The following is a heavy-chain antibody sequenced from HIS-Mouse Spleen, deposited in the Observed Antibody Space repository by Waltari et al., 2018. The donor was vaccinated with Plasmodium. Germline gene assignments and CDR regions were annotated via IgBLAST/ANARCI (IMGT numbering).Heavy chain of an antibody. D-gene: IGHD1-7*01. V-gene: IGHV4-39*07. Sequence: QLQLQESGPGLVKPSEPLSLTCTVSGGSISSSSYHWGWLRQPPGKGLEWIGSIYYSGSTYYNPSLKSRVTISVDTSKNQFSLKLSSVTAADTAVYYCARDRITGTSYFDYWGQGTLVTVSS. CDR1: GGSISSSSYH. J-gene: IGHJ4*02. CDR3: ARDRITGTSYFDY. CDR2: IYYSGST.